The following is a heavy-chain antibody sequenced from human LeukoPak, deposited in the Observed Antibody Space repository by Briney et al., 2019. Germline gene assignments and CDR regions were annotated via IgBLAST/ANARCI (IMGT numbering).Heavy chain of an antibody. CDR1: GGSISSSSYY. D-gene: IGHD3/OR15-3a*01. V-gene: IGHV4-39*01. CDR3: ARQTGSGLFILP. J-gene: IGHJ4*02. CDR2: ISHTGST. Sequence: SETLSLTCTVSGGSISSSSYYWGWIRQTPGTGLEWIGSISHTGSTYHNPSLKSRVIISVDMSKNQFSLRLTSVTAADTAVFYCARQTGSGLFILPGGQGTLVTVSS.